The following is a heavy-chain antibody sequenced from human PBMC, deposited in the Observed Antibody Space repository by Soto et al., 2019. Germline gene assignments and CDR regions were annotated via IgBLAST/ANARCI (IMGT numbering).Heavy chain of an antibody. J-gene: IGHJ4*02. D-gene: IGHD2-8*01. CDR2: VYHSGST. CDR3: ARVIRAVGVPFDY. Sequence: QVQLQESGPGLVKPSETLSLTCNVSGGSLKTYSWSWIRKPPGKGLEWIGYVYHSGSTNYNPSLQSRATISLDTSKNQFSLRLSSVTPADTAVYYCARVIRAVGVPFDYWGREPWSPSPQ. CDR1: GGSLKTYS. V-gene: IGHV4-59*01.